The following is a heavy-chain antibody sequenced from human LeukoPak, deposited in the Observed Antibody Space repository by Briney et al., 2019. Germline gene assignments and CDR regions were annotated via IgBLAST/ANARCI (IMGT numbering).Heavy chain of an antibody. J-gene: IGHJ1*01. CDR2: IKQDGSEK. CDR3: ADDYGDAQGAEYFQH. D-gene: IGHD4-17*01. Sequence: GGSLRLPCAASGFTFSSYWMSWVRQAPGKGLGWVANIKQDGSEKYYVDSVKGRFTISRDNAKNSLYLQMNSLRAEDTAVYYCADDYGDAQGAEYFQHWGQGTLVTVSS. V-gene: IGHV3-7*01. CDR1: GFTFSSYW.